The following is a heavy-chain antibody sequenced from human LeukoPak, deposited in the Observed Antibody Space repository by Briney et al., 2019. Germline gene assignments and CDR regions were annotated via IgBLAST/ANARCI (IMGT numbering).Heavy chain of an antibody. D-gene: IGHD2-2*01. V-gene: IGHV5-51*01. J-gene: IGHJ5*02. CDR3: ARGQSRGFDP. CDR2: IYPGDSDT. CDR1: GFSFTNYW. Sequence: GESLKISCKASGFSFTNYWIGWVRQMPGKGLEWMGIIYPGDSDTRYSPSFQGQVTISADRSISTAYLQWNSLKASDTAMYYCARGQSRGFDPWGQGTLVTVSS.